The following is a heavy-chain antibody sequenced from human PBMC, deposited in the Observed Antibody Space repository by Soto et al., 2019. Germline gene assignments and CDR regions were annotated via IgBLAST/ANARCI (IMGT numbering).Heavy chain of an antibody. CDR2: IYYSGST. V-gene: IGHV4-30-4*01. Sequence: PSETLSLTCTVSGGSISSGDYYWSWIRQPPGKGLEWIGYIYYSGSTYYNPSLKSRVTISVDTSKNQFSLKLSSVTAADTAVYYCARAPRLSSYYDSSGYSSFDYWGQGTLVTVSS. CDR1: GGSISSGDYY. J-gene: IGHJ4*02. D-gene: IGHD3-22*01. CDR3: ARAPRLSSYYDSSGYSSFDY.